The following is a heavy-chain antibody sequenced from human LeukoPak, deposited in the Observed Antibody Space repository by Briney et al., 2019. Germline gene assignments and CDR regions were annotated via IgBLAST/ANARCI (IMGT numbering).Heavy chain of an antibody. J-gene: IGHJ4*02. V-gene: IGHV1-69*13. Sequence: SVKVSCKASGGTFSSYAISWVRQAPGQGLEWMGGIIPIFGTANYAQKFQGRVTITADESTSTAYMELSSLRSEDTAVYYCARVGGLIGSGAHFFDYWGQGTLVTVSS. CDR3: ARVGGLIGSGAHFFDY. CDR1: GGTFSSYA. CDR2: IIPIFGTA. D-gene: IGHD3-16*02.